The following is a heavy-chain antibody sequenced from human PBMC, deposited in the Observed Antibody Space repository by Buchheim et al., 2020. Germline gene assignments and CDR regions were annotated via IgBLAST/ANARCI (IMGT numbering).Heavy chain of an antibody. D-gene: IGHD6-19*01. V-gene: IGHV3-66*01. J-gene: IGHJ4*02. CDR1: GFTVSSNY. CDR3: ARAPFEAGSSGWYRWDYFDY. CDR2: IYSGGST. Sequence: EVQLVESGGGLVQPGGSLRLSCAASGFTVSSNYMSWVRQAPGKGLEWVSVIYSGGSTYYADSVKGRFTISRDNSKNTLYLQMNSLRAEDTAVYYCARAPFEAGSSGWYRWDYFDYWGQGTL.